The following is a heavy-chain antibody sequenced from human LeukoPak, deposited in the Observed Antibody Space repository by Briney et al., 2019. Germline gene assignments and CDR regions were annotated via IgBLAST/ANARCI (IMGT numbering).Heavy chain of an antibody. CDR1: GFTFSSYA. J-gene: IGHJ4*02. D-gene: IGHD3-16*01. V-gene: IGHV3-30-3*01. CDR2: ISYDGSNK. CDR3: ARGLRG. Sequence: GGSLRLSCAASGFTFSSYAMHWVRQAPGKGLEWVAVISYDGSNKYYADSVKGRFTISRDNSKNTPYLQMNSLRAEDTAVYYCARGLRGWGQGTLVTVSS.